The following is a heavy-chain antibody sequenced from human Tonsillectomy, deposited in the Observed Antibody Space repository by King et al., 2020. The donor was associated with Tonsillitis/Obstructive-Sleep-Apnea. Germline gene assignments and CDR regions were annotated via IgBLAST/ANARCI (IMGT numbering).Heavy chain of an antibody. CDR1: GYTFTGYY. CDR2: INPNRGGT. D-gene: IGHD3-3*01. J-gene: IGHJ4*02. V-gene: IGHV1-2*06. Sequence: VQLVESGAEVKEPGASVKVSCKASGYTFTGYYMHWVRQAPGQGLEWMGRINPNRGGTNCAQKFQGRVTLTRDTSISTAYMELSRLRSDDTAVYYCARGEGGYDFPLTPLDYWGQGTLVTVSS. CDR3: ARGEGGYDFPLTPLDY.